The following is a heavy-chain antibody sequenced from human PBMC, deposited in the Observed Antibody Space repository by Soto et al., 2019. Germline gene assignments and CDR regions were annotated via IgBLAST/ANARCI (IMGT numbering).Heavy chain of an antibody. CDR3: ANHCSSTSCYPFYYYYGMDV. Sequence: SVKVSCKASGGTFSSYAISWVRQAPGQGLEWMGGIIPIFGTANYAQKFQGRVTITADESTSTAYMELSSLRSEDTAVYYCANHCSSTSCYPFYYYYGMDVWGHGTTVTVSS. CDR1: GGTFSSYA. CDR2: IIPIFGTA. J-gene: IGHJ6*02. D-gene: IGHD2-2*01. V-gene: IGHV1-69*13.